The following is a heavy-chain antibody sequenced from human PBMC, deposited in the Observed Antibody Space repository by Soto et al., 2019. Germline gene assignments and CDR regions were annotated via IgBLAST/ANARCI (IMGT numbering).Heavy chain of an antibody. CDR3: ARENDFWGGYDY. Sequence: GASVKVSCKASGYTFTGYYMHWVRQAPGQGLEWMGWINPNSGGTNYAQKIQGWVTMTRDTSISTAYMELSRLRSDDTAEYYCARENDFWGGYDYGGRGTLVTVSS. J-gene: IGHJ4*02. D-gene: IGHD3-3*01. CDR2: INPNSGGT. CDR1: GYTFTGYY. V-gene: IGHV1-2*04.